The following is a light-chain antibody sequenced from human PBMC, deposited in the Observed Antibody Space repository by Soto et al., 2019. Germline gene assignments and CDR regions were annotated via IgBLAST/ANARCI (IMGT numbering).Light chain of an antibody. Sequence: EIVLTQSPATLSLSPGERALSCRASQSVSNYLAWFQQKPGQAPRLLIYDASNRATGIPARFSGSGSGTDFTLTISSLEPEDFAVYYCQQRRNWPRITFGQGTRLEI. V-gene: IGKV3-11*01. CDR3: QQRRNWPRIT. J-gene: IGKJ5*01. CDR2: DAS. CDR1: QSVSNY.